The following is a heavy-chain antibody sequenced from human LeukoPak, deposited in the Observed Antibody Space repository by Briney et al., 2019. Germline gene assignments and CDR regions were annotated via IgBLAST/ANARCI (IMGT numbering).Heavy chain of an antibody. CDR1: GFTFSSYW. D-gene: IGHD5-12*01. CDR2: IKQDGSEK. CDR3: ASNVDSGFDV. V-gene: IGHV3-7*03. Sequence: PGGSLRLSCAASGFTFSSYWMSWVRQAPGKGLEWVANIKQDGSEKYYVDSVKGRFTISRDNAKNSLSLQMNSLKTEDTAMYYCASNVDSGFDVWGQGRMVTVSS. J-gene: IGHJ3*01.